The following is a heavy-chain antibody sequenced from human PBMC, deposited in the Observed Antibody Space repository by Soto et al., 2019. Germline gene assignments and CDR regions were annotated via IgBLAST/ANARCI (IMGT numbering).Heavy chain of an antibody. CDR2: INAGNGNT. D-gene: IGHD3-10*01. CDR1: GYTFTSYA. Sequence: ASVKVSCKASGYTFTSYAMHWVRQAPGQRLEWMGWINAGNGNTKYSQKFQGRVTITRDTSASTAYMELSSLRSEDTAVYYCARVRSRAVRGVIHSKYWYFDLWGRGTLVTVSS. J-gene: IGHJ2*01. CDR3: ARVRSRAVRGVIHSKYWYFDL. V-gene: IGHV1-3*01.